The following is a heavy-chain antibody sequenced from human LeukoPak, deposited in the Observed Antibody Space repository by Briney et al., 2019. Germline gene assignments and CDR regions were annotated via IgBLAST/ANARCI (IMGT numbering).Heavy chain of an antibody. CDR1: GFTFSSYG. CDR2: ISYDGSNK. D-gene: IGHD6-19*01. CDR3: AKGVRRQSFGIAVAGPLDY. V-gene: IGHV3-30*18. J-gene: IGHJ4*02. Sequence: GGSLRLSCAASGFTFSSYGMHWVRQAPGKGLEWVAVISYDGSNKYYADSVKGRFTISRDNSKNTLYLQMNSLRAEDTAVYYCAKGVRRQSFGIAVAGPLDYWGQGTLVTVSS.